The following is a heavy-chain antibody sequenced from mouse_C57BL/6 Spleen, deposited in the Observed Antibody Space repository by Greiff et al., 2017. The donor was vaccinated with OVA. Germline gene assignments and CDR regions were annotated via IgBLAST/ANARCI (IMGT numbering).Heavy chain of an antibody. Sequence: VQLQQPGAELVKPGASVKLSCTASGYTFTSYWMHWVKQRPGQGLEWIGMIHPNSGSTNYNETFKGKATLTVDKSSSTAYMQHSSLTSEDSAVYYCARGEGYYGSSYDFDYWGQGTTLTVSS. CDR1: GYTFTSYW. CDR2: IHPNSGST. V-gene: IGHV1-64*01. J-gene: IGHJ2*01. CDR3: ARGEGYYGSSYDFDY. D-gene: IGHD1-1*01.